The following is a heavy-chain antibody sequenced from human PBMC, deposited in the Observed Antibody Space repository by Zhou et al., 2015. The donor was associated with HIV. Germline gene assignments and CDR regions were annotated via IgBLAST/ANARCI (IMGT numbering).Heavy chain of an antibody. CDR3: ARVKLPGRHFDWLVSPVAY. CDR2: VSFDGRTT. D-gene: IGHD3-9*01. Sequence: EVQLVESGGGLIQPGGSLRLSCAASGFIFRNYWMHWVRQTPGKGLVWVSRVSFDGRTTDYADAVQGRFTISRDNAKKTLYLEMNNLRVEDTGVYYCARVKLPGRHFDWLVSPVAYWGQGTQVTVAS. CDR1: GFIFRNYW. J-gene: IGHJ4*02. V-gene: IGHV3-74*01.